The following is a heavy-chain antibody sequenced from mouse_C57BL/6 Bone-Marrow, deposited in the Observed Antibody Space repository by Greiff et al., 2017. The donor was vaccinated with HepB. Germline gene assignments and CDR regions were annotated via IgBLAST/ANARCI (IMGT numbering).Heavy chain of an antibody. CDR2: IYYSGTI. J-gene: IGHJ4*01. CDR3: ARERDYYSNYDYAMDY. D-gene: IGHD2-5*01. V-gene: IGHV3-5*01. Sequence: EVKLQESGPGLVKPSQTVFLTCTVTGISITTGNYRWSWIRQFPGNKLEWIGYIYYSGTITYNPSLTSRPTITRDTPKNQFFLEMNSWTAEDTATYYCARERDYYSNYDYAMDYGGQGTSVTVSS. CDR1: GISITTGNYR.